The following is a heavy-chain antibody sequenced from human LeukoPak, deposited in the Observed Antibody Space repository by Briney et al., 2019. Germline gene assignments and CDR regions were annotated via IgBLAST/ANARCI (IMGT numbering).Heavy chain of an antibody. V-gene: IGHV3-23*01. CDR1: GFTFSSDA. CDR2: ISGSGGRT. CDR3: AKHVRTSVWFFDF. Sequence: PGGSLRLSCAASGFTFSSDALGWVRQPPGKGLEWVSLISGSGGRTDYADSVKGRFTISRDNSKNTLYLQMNSLKAEDTAVYYCAKHVRTSVWFFDFWGQGTLVTVSS. D-gene: IGHD6-19*01. J-gene: IGHJ4*02.